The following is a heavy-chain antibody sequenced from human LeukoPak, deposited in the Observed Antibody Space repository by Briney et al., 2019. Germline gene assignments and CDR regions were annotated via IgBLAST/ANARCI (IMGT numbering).Heavy chain of an antibody. D-gene: IGHD3-16*02. CDR1: GLTFSSYA. V-gene: IGHV3-23*01. Sequence: PGWSLRLSCAASGLTFSSYALSWVRQAPGKGLDGVSAISGSDESTYSADSVKGRFTSSRDNSKNTLYLQMNSLRAEDTALYYCAKGGLIAYFDYWGQGTLVTVSS. CDR3: AKGGLIAYFDY. CDR2: ISGSDEST. J-gene: IGHJ4*02.